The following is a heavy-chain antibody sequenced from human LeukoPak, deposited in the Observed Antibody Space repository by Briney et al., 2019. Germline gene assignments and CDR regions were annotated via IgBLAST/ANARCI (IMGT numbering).Heavy chain of an antibody. CDR2: ISYDGSNK. Sequence: PGRSLRLSCAASGFTFSSYAMHWVRQAPGKGLEWVAVISYDGSNKYYADSVKGRFTISRDNSKNTLYLQMNSLRAEDTAVYYCARGLYPDYYVSSGSSPPEHWGQGTLVTVSS. D-gene: IGHD3-22*01. V-gene: IGHV3-30-3*01. J-gene: IGHJ1*01. CDR1: GFTFSSYA. CDR3: ARGLYPDYYVSSGSSPPEH.